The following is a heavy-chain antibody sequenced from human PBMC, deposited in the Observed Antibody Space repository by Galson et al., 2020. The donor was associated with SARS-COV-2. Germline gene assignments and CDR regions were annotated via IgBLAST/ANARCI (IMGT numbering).Heavy chain of an antibody. Sequence: GESLKISCAASGFTFSSTALNWVRQAPGKGLEWVSGISARGDFTNYADLVRGRFTISRDNSKSTLYLQMSSLGAEDTALYYCAKVGVGNHQYGSGSYDYWGQGTLVTVSS. V-gene: IGHV3-23*01. CDR3: AKVGVGNHQYGSGSYDY. D-gene: IGHD3-10*01. CDR1: GFTFSSTA. J-gene: IGHJ4*02. CDR2: ISARGDFT.